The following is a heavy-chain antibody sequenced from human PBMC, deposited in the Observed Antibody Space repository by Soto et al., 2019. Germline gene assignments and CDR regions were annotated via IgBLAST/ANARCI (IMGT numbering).Heavy chain of an antibody. CDR1: GGSFSGYY. CDR3: ASSLSRGIAARQARDYFDY. V-gene: IGHV4-34*01. J-gene: IGHJ4*02. CDR2: ISHSGST. D-gene: IGHD6-6*01. Sequence: SETLSLTCAVYGGSFSGYYWSWIRQPPGKGLEWIGEISHSGSTNYNPSLKSRVTISVDTSKNQFSLKLSSVTAADTAVYYCASSLSRGIAARQARDYFDYWGQGTLVTVSS.